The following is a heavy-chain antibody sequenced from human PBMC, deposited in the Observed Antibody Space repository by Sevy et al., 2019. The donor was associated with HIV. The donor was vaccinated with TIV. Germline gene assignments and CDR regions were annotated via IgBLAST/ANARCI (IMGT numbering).Heavy chain of an antibody. CDR3: TKDMVTFGGIIANSPGGFDI. J-gene: IGHJ3*02. V-gene: IGHV3-30*02. CDR2: LSYDGSKE. CDR1: GFTFSSYE. D-gene: IGHD3-16*02. Sequence: GGSLRLSCVASGFTFSSYEMNWVRQAPGKGLEWVAFLSYDGSKEDYAASVKGRFTISRDNSKNTFYVEMNSLRAEDTAVYHCTKDMVTFGGIIANSPGGFDIWGQGTMVTVSS.